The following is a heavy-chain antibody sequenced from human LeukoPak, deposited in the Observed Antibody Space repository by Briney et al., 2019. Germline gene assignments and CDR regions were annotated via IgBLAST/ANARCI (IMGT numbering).Heavy chain of an antibody. D-gene: IGHD1-26*01. J-gene: IGHJ4*02. CDR2: ITGDESST. CDR3: ARDLREADIFEY. Sequence: PGGSLRLSCAASGFTFSNSYMHCVRQAPGKWLVWVSRITGDESSTTYADSVKGRFTISRDNAKNTLYLQMNSLRAEDTAVYYCARDLREADIFEYWGQGIVVTVSS. V-gene: IGHV3-74*01. CDR1: GFTFSNSY.